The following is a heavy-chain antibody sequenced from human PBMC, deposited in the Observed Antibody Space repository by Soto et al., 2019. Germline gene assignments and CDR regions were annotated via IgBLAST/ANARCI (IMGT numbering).Heavy chain of an antibody. D-gene: IGHD2-2*01. CDR1: GGSMSSNY. CDR3: ARKGVNFQPNWFDP. J-gene: IGHJ5*02. V-gene: IGHV4-59*01. CDR2: IYYSGST. Sequence: PSETLSLTCTVSGGSMSSNYWSWIRQPPGKGLEWIGYIYYSGSTNYNPSLKSRVTISLDTSKNQFSLKLSSVTAADTAVYYCARKGVNFQPNWFDPWGQGTMVTVSS.